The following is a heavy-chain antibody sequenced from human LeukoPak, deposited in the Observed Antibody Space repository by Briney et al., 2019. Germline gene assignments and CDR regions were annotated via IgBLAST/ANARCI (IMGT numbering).Heavy chain of an antibody. V-gene: IGHV1-18*01. CDR2: ISAYNGNT. J-gene: IGHJ4*02. D-gene: IGHD3-3*01. CDR1: GYTFTSYG. CDR3: ARDSRFLEWLSPGFDY. Sequence: ASVKVSCKASGYTFTSYGISWVRQAPGQGLEWMGWISAYNGNTNYAQKLQGRVTMTTDTSTSTAYMELRSLRSDGTAVYYCARDSRFLEWLSPGFDYWGQGTLVTVSS.